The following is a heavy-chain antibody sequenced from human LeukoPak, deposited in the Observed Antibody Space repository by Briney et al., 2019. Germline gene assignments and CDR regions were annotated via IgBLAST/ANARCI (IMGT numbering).Heavy chain of an antibody. Sequence: PSETLSLTCTVSGGSIGNYNWSWIRQPPGKGLKWIGYMYYSGSANYNPSLKSRVTISIDTSKNQFSLKLSSVTAADTAVYYCARRPLSSYYFDYWGQGTLVTVSS. CDR2: MYYSGSA. CDR3: ARRPLSSYYFDY. V-gene: IGHV4-59*08. J-gene: IGHJ4*02. CDR1: GGSIGNYN. D-gene: IGHD2/OR15-2a*01.